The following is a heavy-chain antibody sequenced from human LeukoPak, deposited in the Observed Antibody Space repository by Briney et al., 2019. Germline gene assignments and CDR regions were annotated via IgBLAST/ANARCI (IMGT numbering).Heavy chain of an antibody. D-gene: IGHD3-22*01. J-gene: IGHJ4*02. CDR1: GFTFSSYA. V-gene: IGHV3-23*01. Sequence: GGSQRLSCAASGFTFSSYAMSWVRQAPGKGLEWVSGISGSGGSTSYADSVKGRFTISRDNSKNTLYLQMNSLRAEDTAVYYCAKAPRDSSGYFLYCLDCWGQGTLVTVSS. CDR2: ISGSGGST. CDR3: AKAPRDSSGYFLYCLDC.